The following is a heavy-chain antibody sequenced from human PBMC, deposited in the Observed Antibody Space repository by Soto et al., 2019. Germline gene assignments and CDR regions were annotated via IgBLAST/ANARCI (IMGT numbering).Heavy chain of an antibody. CDR1: GGSVSGGSYC. CDR3: ARVPLTTYFDL. D-gene: IGHD3-9*01. V-gene: IGHV4-61*01. J-gene: IGHJ2*01. Sequence: QVQLQESGPGLVKPSETLSLTCTVSGGSVSGGSYCWSWIRQPPGKGLECIGYVSNSGSTTYNPSLKSRVTISGDTSKNQFALGLSSVTAADTAVYYCARVPLTTYFDLWGRGTLVTVSS. CDR2: VSNSGST.